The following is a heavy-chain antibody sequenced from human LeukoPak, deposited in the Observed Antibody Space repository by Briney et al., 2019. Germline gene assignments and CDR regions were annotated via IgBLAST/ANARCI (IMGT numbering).Heavy chain of an antibody. CDR3: ARDRTGQQLISRKEYYYMDV. V-gene: IGHV4-34*01. D-gene: IGHD4-11*01. CDR1: GGSSSAYY. Sequence: SETLSLTCVLYGGSSSAYYWSWIRQPPGKGLEWIGEINHSGSTNYNPSLKSRVTISVDTSKNQFSLKLSSVTAADTAVYYCARDRTGQQLISRKEYYYMDVWGKGTTVTISS. CDR2: INHSGST. J-gene: IGHJ6*03.